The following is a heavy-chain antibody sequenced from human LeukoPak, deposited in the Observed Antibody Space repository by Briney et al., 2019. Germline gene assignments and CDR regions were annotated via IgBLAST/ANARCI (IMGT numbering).Heavy chain of an antibody. J-gene: IGHJ5*02. Sequence: ASVKVSCKASGYTLTSYGISWVRQAPGQGHEWMGWISAYNGNTNYAQKLQGRVTMTTDTSTSTAYMELRSLRSDDTAVYYCARVPMGSIAAAGIWFDPWGQGTLVTVSS. CDR1: GYTLTSYG. V-gene: IGHV1-18*01. D-gene: IGHD6-13*01. CDR2: ISAYNGNT. CDR3: ARVPMGSIAAAGIWFDP.